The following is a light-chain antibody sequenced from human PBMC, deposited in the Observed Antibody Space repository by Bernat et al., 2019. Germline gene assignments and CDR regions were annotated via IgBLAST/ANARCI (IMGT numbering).Light chain of an antibody. CDR2: SNN. J-gene: IGLJ2*01. CDR3: AARDDSLNAVV. CDR1: SSNIGINT. V-gene: IGLV1-44*01. Sequence: QSVLTQPPSVSGTPGQRVTISCSGSSSNIGINTVNWFQQLPGTGPKLLIFSNNQRPSGVPDRFSGSKSGTSASLAISGLQSEDEADYYCAARDDSLNAVVFGGGTKLTVL.